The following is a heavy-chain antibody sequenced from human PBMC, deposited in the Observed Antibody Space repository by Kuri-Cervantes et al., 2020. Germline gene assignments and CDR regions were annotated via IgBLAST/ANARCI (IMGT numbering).Heavy chain of an antibody. V-gene: IGHV3-43D*04. J-gene: IGHJ4*02. CDR2: ISWNGGST. Sequence: GGSLRLSCAASGFTFDDYAIHWVRQAPGKGLEWVSLISWNGGSTFYVDSVKGRFTISRDNSKNSLYLQINSLRADDTALYYCAKDISLLYGSSGGFDYWGQGTQVTVSS. CDR3: AKDISLLYGSSGGFDY. CDR1: GFTFDDYA. D-gene: IGHD3-10*01.